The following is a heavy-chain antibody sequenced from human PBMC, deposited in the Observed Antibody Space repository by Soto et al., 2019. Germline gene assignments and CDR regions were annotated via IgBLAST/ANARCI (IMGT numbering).Heavy chain of an antibody. CDR3: ARAWEAIAAAGSDY. CDR2: ISAYNGNT. V-gene: IGHV1-18*01. Sequence: ASVKVSCKASGYTFSNYGINWVRQAPGQGLEWMGWISAYNGNTNYAQKFQGRVIMTTDTSTSTVYMELRSLRSDDTAVYYCARAWEAIAAAGSDYWGQGTLVTVSS. CDR1: GYTFSNYG. D-gene: IGHD6-13*01. J-gene: IGHJ4*02.